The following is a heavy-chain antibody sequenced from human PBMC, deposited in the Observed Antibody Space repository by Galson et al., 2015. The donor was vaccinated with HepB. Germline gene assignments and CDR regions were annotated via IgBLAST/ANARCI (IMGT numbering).Heavy chain of an antibody. CDR2: IIPIFGTA. CDR1: GGTFSSYA. Sequence: SVKVSCKASGGTFSSYAISWVRQAPGQGLEWMGGIIPIFGTANYAQKFQGRVTITADESTSTAYMELSSLRSEDTAVYYCARNCGGDCYSDLTGVMDVWGKGTTVTVSS. CDR3: ARNCGGDCYSDLTGVMDV. V-gene: IGHV1-69*13. D-gene: IGHD2-21*01. J-gene: IGHJ6*03.